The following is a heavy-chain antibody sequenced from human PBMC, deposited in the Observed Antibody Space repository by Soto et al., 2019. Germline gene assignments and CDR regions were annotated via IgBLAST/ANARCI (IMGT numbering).Heavy chain of an antibody. J-gene: IGHJ6*02. CDR3: ARAIVVTVGGMDV. CDR1: GGSISNADYY. V-gene: IGHV4-30-4*01. Sequence: QVQLQESGPGLVKPSQTLSLTCTVSGGSISNADYYWSWVRQPPGKGLEWIGYIYYSGSSFFNPSLKSRVTMSKDTSKNQFSLRLTSVTAADTAVYHCARAIVVTVGGMDVWGRGTTVTVSS. D-gene: IGHD5-12*01. CDR2: IYYSGSS.